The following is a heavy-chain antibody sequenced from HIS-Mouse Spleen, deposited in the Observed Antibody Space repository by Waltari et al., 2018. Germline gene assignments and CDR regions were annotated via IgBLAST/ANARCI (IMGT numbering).Heavy chain of an antibody. CDR3: ASGIRGYSYGDAFDI. J-gene: IGHJ3*02. CDR1: GYSFTSYW. D-gene: IGHD5-18*01. V-gene: IGHV5-51*01. Sequence: EVQLVQSGAEVKMLGESLKISCRGYGYSFTSYWIGRVLQLPGKGLERMGIIYPGDSDTRYSPSFQGQVTISADKSISTAYLQWSSLKASDTAMYYCASGIRGYSYGDAFDIWGQGTMVTVSS. CDR2: IYPGDSDT.